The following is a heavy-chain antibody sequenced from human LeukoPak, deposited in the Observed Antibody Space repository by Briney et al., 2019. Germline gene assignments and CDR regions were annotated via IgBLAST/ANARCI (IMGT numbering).Heavy chain of an antibody. CDR2: VYYSGST. CDR3: VRWYYGILTGSEHWFDP. Sequence: SETLSLTCTVSGDFITAYYWSWIRQPPGKGLEWIGYVYYSGSTEYNPSLRSRVTISLEMSKNQFSLNLSSVTAADTAVYFCVRWYYGILTGSEHWFDPWGQGTLVTVSS. CDR1: GDFITAYY. D-gene: IGHD3-9*01. V-gene: IGHV4-59*12. J-gene: IGHJ5*02.